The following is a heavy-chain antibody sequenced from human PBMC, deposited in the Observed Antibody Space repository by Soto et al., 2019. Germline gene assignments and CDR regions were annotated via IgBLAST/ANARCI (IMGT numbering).Heavy chain of an antibody. CDR3: AKQPGGVKVLHYFDY. Sequence: QLQLQESGPGLLKPSETLSLTCSFSGGSISSSDYYWGWIRQPPGKGLGWIANIYYGGSTFYNPSLKSRVTISVDTSKNQSSMKLDAVTATDTAVYYCAKQPGGVKVLHYFDYWGQGSLVTVSS. J-gene: IGHJ4*02. V-gene: IGHV4-39*01. CDR2: IYYGGST. D-gene: IGHD2-15*01. CDR1: GGSISSSDYY.